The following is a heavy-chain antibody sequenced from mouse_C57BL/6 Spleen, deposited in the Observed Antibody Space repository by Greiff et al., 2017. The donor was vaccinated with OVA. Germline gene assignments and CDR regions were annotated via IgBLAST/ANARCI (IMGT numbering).Heavy chain of an antibody. CDR2: ISYDGSN. J-gene: IGHJ4*01. Sequence: EVKLEESGPGLVKPSQSLSLTCSVTGYSITSGYYWNWIRQFPGNKLEWMGYISYDGSNNYNPSLKNRISITRDTSKNQFFLKLNSVTTEDTATYYCARGPRDAMDYWGQGTSVTVSS. CDR3: ARGPRDAMDY. V-gene: IGHV3-6*01. CDR1: GYSITSGYY.